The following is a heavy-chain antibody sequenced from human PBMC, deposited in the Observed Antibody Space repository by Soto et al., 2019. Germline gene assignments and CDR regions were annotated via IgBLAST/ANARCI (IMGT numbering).Heavy chain of an antibody. J-gene: IGHJ4*02. Sequence: QGQLVQSGAEVKKPGASVKVSCKASGYTFTDFGISWVRRAPGQGLEWMGWISAYNSNTNYAQKVQGRVTMTTDTSTSTSYMELRNLTSDDTAVYYCARDSGNLGNWAYFFDYWGQGTLVTVSS. D-gene: IGHD7-27*01. CDR3: ARDSGNLGNWAYFFDY. CDR1: GYTFTDFG. V-gene: IGHV1-18*01. CDR2: ISAYNSNT.